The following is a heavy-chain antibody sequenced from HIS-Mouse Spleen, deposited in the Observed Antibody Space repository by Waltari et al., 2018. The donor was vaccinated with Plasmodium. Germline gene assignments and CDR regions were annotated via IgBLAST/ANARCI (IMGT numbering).Heavy chain of an antibody. CDR1: GGSFRGSS. V-gene: IGHV4-34*01. CDR3: ARAYYDFWSGYRFDY. D-gene: IGHD3-3*01. J-gene: IGHJ4*02. CDR2: INHSGST. Sequence: QVQLQRWGAGLLKPSETLSLTCAVYGGSFRGSSWSWIRQPPGKGLEWIGEINHSGSTNYNPSLKSRVTISVDTSKNQFSLKLSSVTAADTAVYYCARAYYDFWSGYRFDYWGQGTLVTVSS.